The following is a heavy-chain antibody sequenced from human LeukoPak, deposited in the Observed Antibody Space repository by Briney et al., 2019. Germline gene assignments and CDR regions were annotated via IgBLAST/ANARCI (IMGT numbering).Heavy chain of an antibody. J-gene: IGHJ5*02. Sequence: SEALSLTCAVYGGSFSGYYWSWIRQPPGKGLEWIGEINHSGSTNYNPSLKSRVTISVDTSKNQFSLKLSSVTAADTAVYYCARAPAHIVVVPARRWFDPWGQGTLITVSS. V-gene: IGHV4-34*01. CDR3: ARAPAHIVVVPARRWFDP. CDR1: GGSFSGYY. D-gene: IGHD2-2*01. CDR2: INHSGST.